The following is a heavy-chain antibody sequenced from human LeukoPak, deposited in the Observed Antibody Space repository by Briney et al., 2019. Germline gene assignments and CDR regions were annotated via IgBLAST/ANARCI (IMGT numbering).Heavy chain of an antibody. D-gene: IGHD6-19*01. V-gene: IGHV3-74*01. CDR3: ATKQWLAPPPDS. J-gene: IGHJ4*02. Sequence: GGSLRLSCAASGFTFSKYWMLWVRQAPGKGLESVSRINTDGTVTTYADSVKGRFTVSRDNAENTMFLQMNSVRDEDTAVYYCATKQWLAPPPDSWGQGTPVTVSS. CDR2: INTDGTVT. CDR1: GFTFSKYW.